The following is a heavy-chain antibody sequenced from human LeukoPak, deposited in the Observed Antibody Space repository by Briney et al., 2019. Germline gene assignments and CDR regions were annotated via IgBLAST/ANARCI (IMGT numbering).Heavy chain of an antibody. Sequence: GGSLRLSCVTSGFTFTKHWMSWVREATGKGLEWVANIREDGGHTKYVDSVKGRFTIPRDNAKNSLYLQMNSLRAEDTAVYHCVREASGGAKGVSGTFDIWGQGTLVTVSS. J-gene: IGHJ3*02. CDR2: IREDGGHT. D-gene: IGHD4/OR15-4a*01. CDR3: VREASGGAKGVSGTFDI. CDR1: GFTFTKHW. V-gene: IGHV3-7*01.